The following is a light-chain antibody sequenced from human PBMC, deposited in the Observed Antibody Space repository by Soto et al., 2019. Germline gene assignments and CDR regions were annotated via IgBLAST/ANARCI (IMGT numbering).Light chain of an antibody. CDR1: QSISSW. CDR3: QQYDSYPLT. J-gene: IGKJ4*01. CDR2: DAS. Sequence: DIQMTQSPSTLSASVGDRVTITCRASQSISSWLAWYQQKPGKAPKLLIYDASSLESGVPSRFSGSASGTEFTLTISSLQPDDLGTYYCQQYDSYPLTFGGGTKVDI. V-gene: IGKV1-5*01.